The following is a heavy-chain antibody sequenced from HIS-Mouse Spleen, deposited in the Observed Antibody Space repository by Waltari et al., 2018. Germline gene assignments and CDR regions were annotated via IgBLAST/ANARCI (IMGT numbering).Heavy chain of an antibody. J-gene: IGHJ2*01. CDR1: GGPISSSSYS. CDR3: AREIPYSSSWYDWYFDL. D-gene: IGHD6-13*01. V-gene: IGHV4-39*07. CDR2: IYYSGRT. Sequence: QLQLQESGPGLGKPSETLSLTCPVSGGPISSSSYSWGWTRQPPGTGLEWIGSIYYSGRTYYNPSLKSRVTISVDTSKNQFSLKLSSVTAADTAVYYWAREIPYSSSWYDWYFDLWGRGTLVTVSS.